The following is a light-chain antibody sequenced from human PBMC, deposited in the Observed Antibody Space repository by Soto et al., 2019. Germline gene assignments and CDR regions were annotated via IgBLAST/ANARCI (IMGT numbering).Light chain of an antibody. J-gene: IGLJ1*01. CDR3: SSYTSRSIDYV. Sequence: QSALTQPASVSGSPGQSITISCTGTSSDVGGYNYVSWYQQHPGKAPKLMIYEVSNRPSGVSNRFSGSKSGNTASLTISGLQAEDEADYYCSSYTSRSIDYVFGTATKVTVL. CDR2: EVS. CDR1: SSDVGGYNY. V-gene: IGLV2-14*01.